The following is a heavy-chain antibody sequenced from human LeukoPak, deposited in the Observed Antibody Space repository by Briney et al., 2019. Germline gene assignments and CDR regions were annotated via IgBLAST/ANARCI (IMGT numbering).Heavy chain of an antibody. CDR1: GGSISSSNW. V-gene: IGHV4-4*02. D-gene: IGHD4-23*01. CDR3: ASKVVTGYYFDY. CDR2: IYHSGST. J-gene: IGHJ4*02. Sequence: SETLSLTCAVSGGSISSSNWWSWLRQPPGKGLEWIGEIYHSGSTNYNPSLKSRVTISVDKSKNQFSLKLSSVTAADTAVYYCASKVVTGYYFDYWGQGTLVTVSS.